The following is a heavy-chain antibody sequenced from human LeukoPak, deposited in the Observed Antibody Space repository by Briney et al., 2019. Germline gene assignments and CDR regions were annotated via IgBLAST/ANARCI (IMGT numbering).Heavy chain of an antibody. CDR2: IKQDGSEK. CDR1: GFTFSNYW. J-gene: IGHJ4*02. D-gene: IGHD6-19*01. CDR3: ARVEWGSGWYVDDY. V-gene: IGHV3-7*01. Sequence: GGSLRLSCAASGFTFSNYWMSWVRQAPGKGLEWVANIKQDGSEKCYVDSVRGRFTISRDNAKNSLYLQMNSLRAEDTAVYYCARVEWGSGWYVDDYWGQGTLVTVSS.